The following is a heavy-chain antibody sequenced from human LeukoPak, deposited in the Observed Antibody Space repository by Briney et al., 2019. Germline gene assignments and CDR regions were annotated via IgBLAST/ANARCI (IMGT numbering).Heavy chain of an antibody. CDR2: ISSSSSYI. CDR1: GFTFSSYS. CDR3: ATPNGAAAGRKDAFDI. Sequence: GGSLRLSCAASGFTFSSYSMNWVRQAPGKGLEWVSSISSSSSYIYYADSVKGRFTISRDNAKNSLYLQMNSLRAEDTAAYYCATPNGAAAGRKDAFDIWGQGTMVTVSS. D-gene: IGHD6-13*01. V-gene: IGHV3-21*01. J-gene: IGHJ3*02.